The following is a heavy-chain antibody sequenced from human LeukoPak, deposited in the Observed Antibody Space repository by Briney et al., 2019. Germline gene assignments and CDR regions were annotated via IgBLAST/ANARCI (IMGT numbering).Heavy chain of an antibody. CDR2: IYYGGST. V-gene: IGHV4-39*01. J-gene: IGHJ4*02. CDR3: ASADGYKIDY. Sequence: SETLSLTCTVSGDSISGSSYYWGWIRQPPGKGLEWIGNIYYGGSTYYNPSLKSRVSISVDTSNNQFSLTVSSVTAADTAVYYCASADGYKIDYWGQGTLVTVSS. D-gene: IGHD5-24*01. CDR1: GDSISGSSYY.